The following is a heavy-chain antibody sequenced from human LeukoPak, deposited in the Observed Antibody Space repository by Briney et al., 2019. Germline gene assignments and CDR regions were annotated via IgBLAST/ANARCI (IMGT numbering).Heavy chain of an antibody. CDR2: INSDGSST. J-gene: IGHJ4*02. CDR1: GFTFSSYW. CDR3: ARASQGKFDY. Sequence: GGSLRLSCAGSGFTFSSYWMSWVRQAPGEGLVWVSRINSDGSSTSYADSVKGRFTISRDNAKNTLYLQMNSLRAEDTAVYYCARASQGKFDYWGQGTLVTVSS. V-gene: IGHV3-74*01.